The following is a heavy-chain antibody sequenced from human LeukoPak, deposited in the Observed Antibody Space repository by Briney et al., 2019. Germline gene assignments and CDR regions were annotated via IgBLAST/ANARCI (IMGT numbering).Heavy chain of an antibody. CDR1: EFTFSSYA. Sequence: GGSLRLSCSASEFTFSSYAMHWVRQAPGKGLENVSTISSHGGSTYYADSVKGRFTISRDSSMNTLYLQMNSLRAEDTALYYCVKGGVATTRDFDYWGQGTLVTVSS. CDR3: VKGGVATTRDFDY. J-gene: IGHJ4*02. CDR2: ISSHGGST. V-gene: IGHV3-64D*09. D-gene: IGHD5-12*01.